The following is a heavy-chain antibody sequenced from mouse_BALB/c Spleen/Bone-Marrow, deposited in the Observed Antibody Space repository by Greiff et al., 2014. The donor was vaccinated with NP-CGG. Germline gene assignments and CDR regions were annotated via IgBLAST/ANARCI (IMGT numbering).Heavy chain of an antibody. Sequence: VQLQQSGAELVKPGASVKLPCTASGFNIKDSYLHWVKQRPEQGLDWIGRIDPAKGNTNYDPKFQGKATITADTSSNTAYLQLSGLTYEDTAVYFCARNYPIAYWGQGTLVTVSA. CDR3: ARNYPIAY. D-gene: IGHD2-1*01. CDR1: GFNIKDSY. J-gene: IGHJ3*01. CDR2: IDPAKGNT. V-gene: IGHV14-3*02.